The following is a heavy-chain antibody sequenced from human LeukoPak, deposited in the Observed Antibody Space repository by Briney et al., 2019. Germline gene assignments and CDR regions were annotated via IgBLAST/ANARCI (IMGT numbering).Heavy chain of an antibody. CDR1: GYTFTSYY. CDR3: ARARARRYFDWLLIY. J-gene: IGHJ4*02. CDR2: INPSGGST. D-gene: IGHD3-9*01. V-gene: IGHV1-46*01. Sequence: ASVTVSCKASGYTFTSYYMHWVRQAPGQGLEWMGIINPSGGSTSYAQKFQGRVTMTRDTSTSTVYMELSSLRSEDTAVYYCARARARRYFDWLLIYWGQGTLVTVSS.